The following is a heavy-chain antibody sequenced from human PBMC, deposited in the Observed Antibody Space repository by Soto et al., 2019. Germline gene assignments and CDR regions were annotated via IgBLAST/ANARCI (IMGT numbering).Heavy chain of an antibody. CDR2: IYYSGST. CDR1: GGSISSSSYY. Sequence: QLQLQESGPGLVKPSETLSLTCTVSGGSISSSSYYWGWIRQPPGKGLEWIGSIYYSGSTYYNPSLNSRVTISVNTSKNQFSLKLSSVTAADTAVYYCASHGPDYGAYVLWFDPWGQGTLVTVSS. V-gene: IGHV4-39*01. D-gene: IGHD4-17*01. J-gene: IGHJ5*02. CDR3: ASHGPDYGAYVLWFDP.